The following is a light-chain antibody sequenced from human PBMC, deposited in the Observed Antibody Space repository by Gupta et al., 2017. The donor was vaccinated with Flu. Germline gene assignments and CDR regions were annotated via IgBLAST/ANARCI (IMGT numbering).Light chain of an antibody. CDR1: QSVSSSY. V-gene: IGKV3-20*01. CDR2: GAS. CDR3: HQYCGSSYS. J-gene: IGKJ2*03. Sequence: EIVLTQSPGTLSLSPGERATLSCRASQSVSSSYLAWYQQKPGQAPRLLIYGASSRATGIPDRFSGSGSGTDSTLTISRLEPEDFAVYYCHQYCGSSYSFGQGTKMEIK.